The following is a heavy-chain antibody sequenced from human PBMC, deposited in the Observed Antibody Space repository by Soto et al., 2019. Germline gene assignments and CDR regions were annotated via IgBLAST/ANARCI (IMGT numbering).Heavy chain of an antibody. CDR3: VKDGSSGWPYYYGMDV. Sequence: GSLRLSCAASGFTVSSYAMHWVRQAPGKGLEWVAVISYDGRNKYYADSVKGRFTISRDNSKNTLYLQMSSLRAEDTAVYYCVKDGSSGWPYYYGMDVWGQGTTVTVSS. V-gene: IGHV3-30*18. CDR2: ISYDGRNK. D-gene: IGHD6-19*01. CDR1: GFTVSSYA. J-gene: IGHJ6*02.